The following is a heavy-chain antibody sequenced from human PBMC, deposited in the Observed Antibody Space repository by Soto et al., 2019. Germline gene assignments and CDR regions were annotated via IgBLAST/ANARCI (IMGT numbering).Heavy chain of an antibody. CDR2: IWFDGSDK. CDR3: ARLYCSASSCYAVGAFDI. V-gene: IGHV3-33*03. D-gene: IGHD2-15*01. Sequence: QVQLVESGGGVVQPGRSLRLSCAASGFTFSSYGMHWVRQAPDTGLEWVALIWFDGSDKSSADSVKGRFTISRDNAKNTLYLQMNSLRAEDTAVYYGARLYCSASSCYAVGAFDIWGQGTMVTVSA. CDR1: GFTFSSYG. J-gene: IGHJ3*02.